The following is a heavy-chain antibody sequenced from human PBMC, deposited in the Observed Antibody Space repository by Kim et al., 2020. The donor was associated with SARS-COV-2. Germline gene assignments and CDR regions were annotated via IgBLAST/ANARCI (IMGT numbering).Heavy chain of an antibody. J-gene: IGHJ3*02. CDR2: IRSKAYGGTT. D-gene: IGHD5-12*01. Sequence: GGSLRLSCTASGFTFGDYAMSWVRQAPGKGLEWVGFIRSKAYGGTTEYAASVKGRSTISRDDSKSIAYLQMNSLKTEDTAVYYCTGYSGYDRTPDAFDIWGQGTMVTVSS. CDR1: GFTFGDYA. CDR3: TGYSGYDRTPDAFDI. V-gene: IGHV3-49*04.